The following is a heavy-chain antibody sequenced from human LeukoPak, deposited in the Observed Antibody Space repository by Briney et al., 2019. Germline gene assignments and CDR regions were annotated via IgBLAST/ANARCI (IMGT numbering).Heavy chain of an antibody. CDR1: GYSFTSYW. CDR3: ARHQGVDTAMVPFDY. D-gene: IGHD5-18*01. V-gene: IGHV5-51*01. J-gene: IGHJ4*02. CDR2: IYPGDSDT. Sequence: GESQKISCKGSGYSFTSYWIGWVRQMPGKGLEWMGIIYPGDSDTRYDPSFQGQVTISADKSISTAYLQWSSLKASDTAMYYCARHQGVDTAMVPFDYWGQGTLDAVSS.